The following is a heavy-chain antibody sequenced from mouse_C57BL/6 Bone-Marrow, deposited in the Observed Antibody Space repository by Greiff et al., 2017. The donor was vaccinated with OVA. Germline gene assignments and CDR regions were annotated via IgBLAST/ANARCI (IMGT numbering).Heavy chain of an antibody. V-gene: IGHV1-64*01. Sequence: QVHVKQSGAELVKPGASVKLSCKASGYTFTSYWMHWVKQRPGQGLEWIGMIHPNSGSTNYNEKFKSKATLTVDKSSSTAYMQLSSLTSEDSAVYYCARSPFYYGSSPFDYWGQGTTLTVSS. CDR1: GYTFTSYW. D-gene: IGHD1-1*01. CDR3: ARSPFYYGSSPFDY. CDR2: IHPNSGST. J-gene: IGHJ2*01.